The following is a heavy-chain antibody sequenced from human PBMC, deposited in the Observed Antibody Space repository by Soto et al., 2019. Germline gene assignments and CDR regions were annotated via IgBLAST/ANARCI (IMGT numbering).Heavy chain of an antibody. J-gene: IGHJ4*02. CDR3: ATHPPYGPLDH. CDR1: GGSFSGYY. Sequence: PSETLSLTCAVSGGSFSGYYWSWVRQPPGKGLEWIGEINYSESTNYNPSLKSRVTISVDTSKNQFSLRLTSVTAADTAVYYCATHPPYGPLDHWGQGTLVTVSS. CDR2: INYSEST. V-gene: IGHV4-34*01. D-gene: IGHD4-17*01.